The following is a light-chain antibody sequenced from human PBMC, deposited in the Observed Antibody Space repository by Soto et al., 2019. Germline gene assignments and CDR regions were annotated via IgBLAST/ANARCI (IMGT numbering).Light chain of an antibody. CDR1: QSISNF. J-gene: IGKJ4*01. Sequence: EIVLTQSPVTLSLSPGERSTLSCRASQSISNFLAWYQQKPGQAPRLLIYDASNRATGIPGRFSGSGSGTDFTLTISSLEPEDFAVYHCQQRSTGTFGGGTKV. CDR3: QQRSTGT. CDR2: DAS. V-gene: IGKV3-11*01.